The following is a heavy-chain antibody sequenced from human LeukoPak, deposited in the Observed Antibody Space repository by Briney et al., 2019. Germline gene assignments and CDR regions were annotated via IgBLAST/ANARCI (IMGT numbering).Heavy chain of an antibody. Sequence: KASETLSLTCTVSGGSISSYYWSWIRQPPGKGLEWIGYIYYSGSTNYNPSLKSRVTISVDTSKNQFSLKLSSVTAADTAVYYCARDSRLPNGYNHYFDYWGQGALVTVSS. CDR1: GGSISSYY. V-gene: IGHV4-59*01. D-gene: IGHD5-24*01. CDR3: ARDSRLPNGYNHYFDY. J-gene: IGHJ4*02. CDR2: IYYSGST.